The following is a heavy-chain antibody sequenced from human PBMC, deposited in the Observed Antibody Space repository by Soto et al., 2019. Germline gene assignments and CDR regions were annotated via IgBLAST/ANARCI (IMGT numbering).Heavy chain of an antibody. J-gene: IGHJ4*02. D-gene: IGHD2-8*01. CDR3: ARDLRFSSTNYFDF. Sequence: GGSLRLSCTASGFLFTDYYMSWIRQPPGKGLEWLAYIDGSSDYTNSADSVKGRFTISRDDAKNSVFLQMNNLRADDTAVYYCARDLRFSSTNYFDFWGRGTLVTVSS. V-gene: IGHV3-11*06. CDR2: IDGSSDYT. CDR1: GFLFTDYY.